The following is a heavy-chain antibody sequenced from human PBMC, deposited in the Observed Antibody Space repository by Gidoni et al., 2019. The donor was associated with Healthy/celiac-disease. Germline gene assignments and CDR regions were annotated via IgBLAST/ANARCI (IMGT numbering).Heavy chain of an antibody. Sequence: EVQLVESGGGLVQPGGSLRLSCAASGFTFSSYSMNWVRQAPGKGLEWVSYISSSSSTIYYAYSVKGRFTISRDNAKNSLYLQMNSLRAEDTAVYYCARGHISPRRVGATSVRAFDIWGQGTMVTVSS. V-gene: IGHV3-48*01. J-gene: IGHJ3*02. CDR3: ARGHISPRRVGATSVRAFDI. CDR1: GFTFSSYS. CDR2: ISSSSSTI. D-gene: IGHD1-26*01.